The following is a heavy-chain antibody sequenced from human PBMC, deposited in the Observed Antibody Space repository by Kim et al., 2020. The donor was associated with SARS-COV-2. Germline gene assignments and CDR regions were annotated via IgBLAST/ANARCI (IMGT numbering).Heavy chain of an antibody. J-gene: IGHJ4*02. CDR3: ATLDCGGDCSYFVY. D-gene: IGHD2-21*02. Sequence: AAVKVSCKASGYTFTSYAMNWVRQAPGQGLEWMGWINTNTGNPTYAQGFTGRFVFSLDTSVSTAYLQISSLKAEDTAVYYCATLDCGGDCSYFVYWGQGTLVTVSS. V-gene: IGHV7-4-1*02. CDR1: GYTFTSYA. CDR2: INTNTGNP.